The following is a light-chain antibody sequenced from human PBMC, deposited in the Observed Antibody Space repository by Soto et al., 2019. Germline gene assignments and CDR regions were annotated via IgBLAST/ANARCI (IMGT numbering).Light chain of an antibody. CDR1: SSDVGGYNY. CDR3: CSYAGSYTVM. CDR2: DVT. Sequence: QSALTQPRSVSGSLGQSVTISCTGTSSDVGGYNYVSWYQQHPGAVPQLMIFDVTKRPSGVPDRFSGSKSGNTASLTISGLQAEDEADYYCCSYAGSYTVMFGGGTKLTVL. V-gene: IGLV2-11*01. J-gene: IGLJ3*02.